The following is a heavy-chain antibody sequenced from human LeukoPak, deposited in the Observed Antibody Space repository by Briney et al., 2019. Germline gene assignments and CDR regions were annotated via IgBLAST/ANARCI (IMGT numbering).Heavy chain of an antibody. CDR3: ARGQIETATTPFDY. CDR1: GFTFSSYW. D-gene: IGHD5-24*01. J-gene: IGHJ4*02. CDR2: INSDASST. V-gene: IGHV3-74*01. Sequence: GGSLRLSCAASGFTFSSYWMHWVRQTPGKGLVWVSRINSDASSTSYADSVKGRFTISRDNAKNTLYLQMNNLKAEDTAVYYCARGQIETATTPFDYWGQGSLVTVSS.